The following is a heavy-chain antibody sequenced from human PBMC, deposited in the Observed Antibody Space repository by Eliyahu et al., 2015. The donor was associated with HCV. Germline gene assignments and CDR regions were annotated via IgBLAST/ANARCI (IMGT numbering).Heavy chain of an antibody. CDR1: GFTFXSYW. J-gene: IGHJ4*02. V-gene: IGHV3-74*01. CDR2: INXDGSST. D-gene: IGHD3-3*01. Sequence: EVQLVESGGGLVQPGGSLRLSCAASGFTFXSYWMHWVXXAPGKGLVWXSRINXDGSSTSYADSVKGRFTISRDNAKNTLYLQMNSLRAEDTAVYYCARVGAAGTTTTPHALRFLEWSSSDYWGQGTLVTVSS. CDR3: ARVGAAGTTTTPHALRFLEWSSSDY.